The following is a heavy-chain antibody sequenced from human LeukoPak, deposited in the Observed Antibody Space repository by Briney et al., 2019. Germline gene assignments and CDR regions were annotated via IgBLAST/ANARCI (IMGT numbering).Heavy chain of an antibody. D-gene: IGHD4-17*01. CDR1: GYTFTGYY. CDR2: LNPNSGGT. CDR3: ARDSADYGDDQNWFDP. Sequence: ASVKVSCKASGYTFTGYYMHWVRQAPGQGLEWMGWLNPNSGGTNYAQKFQGRVTMTRDTSISTAYMELSRLRSDDTAVYYCARDSADYGDDQNWFDPWGQGTLVTVSS. J-gene: IGHJ5*02. V-gene: IGHV1-2*02.